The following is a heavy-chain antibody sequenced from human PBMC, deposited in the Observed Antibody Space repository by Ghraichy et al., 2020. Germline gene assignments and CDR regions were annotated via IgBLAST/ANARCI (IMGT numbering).Heavy chain of an antibody. J-gene: IGHJ2*01. Sequence: SETLSLTCTVSGGSISSGGYYWSWIRQHPGKGLEWIGYIYYSGSTYYNPSLKSRVTISVDTSKNQFSLKLSSVTAADTAVYYCARLGSSGWYGRHWYFDLWGRGTLVTVSS. CDR2: IYYSGST. CDR1: GGSISSGGYY. CDR3: ARLGSSGWYGRHWYFDL. V-gene: IGHV4-31*03. D-gene: IGHD6-19*01.